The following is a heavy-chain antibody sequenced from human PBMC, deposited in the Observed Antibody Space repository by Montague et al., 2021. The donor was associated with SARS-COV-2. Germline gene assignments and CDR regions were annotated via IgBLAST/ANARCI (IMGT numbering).Heavy chain of an antibody. CDR1: GGSISSSSYY. V-gene: IGHV4-61*01. CDR2: IYYSGST. J-gene: IGHJ4*02. D-gene: IGHD5-24*01. Sequence: SKTLSLTCTVSGGSISSSSYYWSWIRQPPGKGLEWIGYIYYSGSTNYNPSLKSRVTISVDTSKNQFSLKLSSVTAADTAVYYCARVFPRWLQFDPYFDYWGQGTLVTVSS. CDR3: ARVFPRWLQFDPYFDY.